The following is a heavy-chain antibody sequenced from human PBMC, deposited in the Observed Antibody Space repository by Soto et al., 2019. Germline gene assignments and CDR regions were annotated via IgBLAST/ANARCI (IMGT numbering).Heavy chain of an antibody. CDR3: ARVYPRFLEWLSPHYYYYGMDV. CDR1: GGTFSSYA. CDR2: IIPIFGTA. V-gene: IGHV1-69*13. J-gene: IGHJ6*02. D-gene: IGHD3-3*01. Sequence: ASVKVSCKASGGTFSSYAISWVRQAPGQGLEWMGGIIPIFGTANYAQKFQGRVTITADESTSTAYMELSSLRSEDTAVYYCARVYPRFLEWLSPHYYYYGMDVWGQGTTVTVSS.